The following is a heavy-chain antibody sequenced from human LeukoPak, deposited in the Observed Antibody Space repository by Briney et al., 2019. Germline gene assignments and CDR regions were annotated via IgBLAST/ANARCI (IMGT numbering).Heavy chain of an antibody. Sequence: ASVKVSCKASGGTFSSYAISWVRQAPGQGLEWMGGITPIFGTANYAQKFQGRVTITTDESTSTAYMELSSLRSEDTAVYYCARAIGNTVTPYYFDYWGQGTLVTVSS. CDR1: GGTFSSYA. CDR2: ITPIFGTA. J-gene: IGHJ4*02. CDR3: ARAIGNTVTPYYFDY. D-gene: IGHD4-11*01. V-gene: IGHV1-69*05.